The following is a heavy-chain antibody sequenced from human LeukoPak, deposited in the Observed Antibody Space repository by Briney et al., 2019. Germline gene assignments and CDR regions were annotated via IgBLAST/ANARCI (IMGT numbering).Heavy chain of an antibody. CDR2: IRYDGSNK. Sequence: PGGSLRLSCAASGFTFSSYGMHWVRQAPGKGLEGVAFIRYDGSNKYYADSVKGRFTISRDNSKNTLYLQMNSLRAEDTAVYYCASLWDYDYVWGSYRFGYYFDYWGQGTLVTVSS. J-gene: IGHJ4*02. V-gene: IGHV3-30*02. CDR3: ASLWDYDYVWGSYRFGYYFDY. CDR1: GFTFSSYG. D-gene: IGHD3-16*02.